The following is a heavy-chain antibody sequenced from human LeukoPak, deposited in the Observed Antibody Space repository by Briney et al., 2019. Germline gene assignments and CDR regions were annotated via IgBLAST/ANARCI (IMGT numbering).Heavy chain of an antibody. D-gene: IGHD3-9*01. CDR1: GGSFSGYY. CDR2: INHSGST. Sequence: PSETLSLTCAVYGGSFSGYYWSWIRQPPGKGLEWIGEINHSGSTYYNPSLKSRVTISVDTSKNQFSLKLSSVTAADTAVYYCARSRSRDDILTGYYEDGMDVWGQGTTVTVSS. J-gene: IGHJ6*02. V-gene: IGHV4-34*09. CDR3: ARSRSRDDILTGYYEDGMDV.